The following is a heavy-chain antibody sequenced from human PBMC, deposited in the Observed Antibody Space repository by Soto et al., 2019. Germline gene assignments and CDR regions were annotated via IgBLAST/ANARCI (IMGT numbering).Heavy chain of an antibody. CDR2: IYYSGST. V-gene: IGHV4-59*01. D-gene: IGHD3-10*01. CDR1: GGSISSYY. Sequence: SETLSLTCTVSGGSISSYYWSWIRQPPGKGLEWIGYIYYSGSTNYNPSLKSRVTISVDTSKNQFSLKLSSVTAADTAVYYCARLRGGPIYYGSGSYYNIHYYYYGMDVWGQGTTVTVSS. CDR3: ARLRGGPIYYGSGSYYNIHYYYYGMDV. J-gene: IGHJ6*02.